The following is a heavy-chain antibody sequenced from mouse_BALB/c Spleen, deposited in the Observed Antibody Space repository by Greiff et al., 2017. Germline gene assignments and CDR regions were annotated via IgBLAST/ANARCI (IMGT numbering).Heavy chain of an antibody. CDR2: IYPYNGGT. D-gene: IGHD2-1*01. CDR3: ARARMDGNYIYWYFDV. Sequence: VQLKESGPELVKPGASVKISCKASGYTFTDYNMHWVKQSHGKSLEWIGYIYPYNGGTGYNQKFKSKATLTVDNSSSTAYMELRSLTSEDSAVYYCARARMDGNYIYWYFDVWGAGTTVTVSS. CDR1: GYTFTDYN. V-gene: IGHV1S29*02. J-gene: IGHJ1*01.